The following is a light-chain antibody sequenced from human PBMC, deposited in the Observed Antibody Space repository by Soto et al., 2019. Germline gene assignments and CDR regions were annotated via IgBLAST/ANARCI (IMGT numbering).Light chain of an antibody. J-gene: IGLJ1*01. CDR3: SSYTSSSTLLYL. CDR2: DVS. Sequence: QSVLTQPASVAGSLGQSITISCTGTSSDVGGYNYVSWYQQHPGKAPKLMIYDVSNRPSGVSNRFSGSKSGNTASLTISGLQVEDEADYYCSSYTSSSTLLYLFGTGTKLTVL. CDR1: SSDVGGYNY. V-gene: IGLV2-14*01.